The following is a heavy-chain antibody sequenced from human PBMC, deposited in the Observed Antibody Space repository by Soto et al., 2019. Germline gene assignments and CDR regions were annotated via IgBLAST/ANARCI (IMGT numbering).Heavy chain of an antibody. CDR3: GTVFEK. Sequence: EVQVVESGGGLVQPGGSLRLSSAASGFTFTNYWMHWVRQVPGEGLVWVSRIDNHGAGTSYADFMKGRFTISRDNAKTTLYLQMNSLRVEDTAIYYCGTVFEKWGPGTMVTVSS. CDR1: GFTFTNYW. CDR2: IDNHGAGT. V-gene: IGHV3-74*01. J-gene: IGHJ3*02.